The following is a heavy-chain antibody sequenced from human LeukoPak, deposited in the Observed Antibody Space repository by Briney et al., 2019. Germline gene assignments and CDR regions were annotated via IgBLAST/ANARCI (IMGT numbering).Heavy chain of an antibody. Sequence: GGSLRLSWAALGFTLVNYWRGWVRQAPGKGLEWVASIREDGSEKHSTDSVKGRFTISRDNAKNSVFLQLNSLRAEDTAVYFCATPIMYCGGDCFGDYWGRGTLVTVSS. V-gene: IGHV3-7*01. CDR3: ATPIMYCGGDCFGDY. CDR1: GFTLVNYW. D-gene: IGHD2-21*02. CDR2: IREDGSEK. J-gene: IGHJ4*02.